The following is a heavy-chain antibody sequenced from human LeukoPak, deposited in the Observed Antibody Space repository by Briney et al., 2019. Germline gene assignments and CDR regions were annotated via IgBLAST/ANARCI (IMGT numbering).Heavy chain of an antibody. CDR2: ISYDGSNK. V-gene: IGHV3-30-3*01. Sequence: PGGSLRLFCAASGFTFSTYAMHWVRQAPGKGLEWVAVISYDGSNKYYADSVKGRFTISRDNSKNTLYLQMNSLRAEDTAVYYCARVSRWLQLNGDYWGQGTLVTVSS. CDR3: ARVSRWLQLNGDY. CDR1: GFTFSTYA. D-gene: IGHD5-24*01. J-gene: IGHJ4*02.